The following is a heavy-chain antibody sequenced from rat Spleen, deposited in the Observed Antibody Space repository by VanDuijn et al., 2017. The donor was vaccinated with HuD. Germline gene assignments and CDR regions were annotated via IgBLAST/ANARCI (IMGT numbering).Heavy chain of an antibody. V-gene: IGHV5-25*01. CDR2: ISPSGGKT. Sequence: EVQLVESGGGLVQPGRSMKVSCAASGFSFSNYYMAWVRQAPTKGLEWVASISPSGGKTYYRESVKGRFTLSRDNAKSTLYLQMDSLRSEDTATYYCARPPYDGTYYHYFDYWGQGVMVTVSS. J-gene: IGHJ2*01. CDR3: ARPPYDGTYYHYFDY. CDR1: GFSFSNYY. D-gene: IGHD1-12*02.